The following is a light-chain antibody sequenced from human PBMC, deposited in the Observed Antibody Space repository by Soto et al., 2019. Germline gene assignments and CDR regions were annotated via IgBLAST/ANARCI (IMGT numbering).Light chain of an antibody. CDR2: GAS. J-gene: IGKJ2*01. CDR1: QSVGRN. V-gene: IGKV3-15*01. Sequence: EIVMTESPSTLSVSTGERASLSCRASQSVGRNLAWYQQKPAQAPRLLIFGASNSATGIPARFSGSGSGTEFTLTISSLQSEDFAPFYCHQYSQGFLYTFGQGTKVDI. CDR3: HQYSQGFLYT.